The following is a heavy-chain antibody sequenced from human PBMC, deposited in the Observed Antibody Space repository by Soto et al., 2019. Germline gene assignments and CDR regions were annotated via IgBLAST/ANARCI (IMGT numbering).Heavy chain of an antibody. CDR2: ISGSGGST. CDR3: ARVTRGYSYGYNNY. V-gene: IGHV3-23*01. J-gene: IGHJ4*02. CDR1: GFTFSSYA. D-gene: IGHD5-18*01. Sequence: GGSLRLSCAASGFTFSSYAMSWVRQAPGKGLEWVSAISGSGGSTYYADSVKGRFTISRDNSKNTLYLQMNSLRAEDTAVYYCARVTRGYSYGYNNYWGQGALVTVYS.